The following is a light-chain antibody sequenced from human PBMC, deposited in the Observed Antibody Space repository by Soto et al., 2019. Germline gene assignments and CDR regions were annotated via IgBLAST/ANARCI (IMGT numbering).Light chain of an antibody. Sequence: EIVMTQSPATLSVSPGERATLSCRASQSVSSNLAWYQQKPGQAPRLLICGASSRATGIPDRFSGSGSGTDFTLTISRLEPEDFAVYYCQQYGSSSITFGQGTRLEIK. CDR1: QSVSSN. CDR3: QQYGSSSIT. CDR2: GAS. J-gene: IGKJ5*01. V-gene: IGKV3-20*01.